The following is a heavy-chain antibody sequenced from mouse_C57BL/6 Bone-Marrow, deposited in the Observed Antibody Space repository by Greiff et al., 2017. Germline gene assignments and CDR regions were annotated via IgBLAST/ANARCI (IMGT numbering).Heavy chain of an antibody. CDR2: ISDGGSYT. CDR3: ARDRNYP. J-gene: IGHJ3*01. V-gene: IGHV5-4*01. Sequence: EVKLMESGGGLVKPGGSLKLSCAASGFTFSSYAMSWVRQTPEKRLEWVATISDGGSYTYYPDNVKGRFTISRDNAKNNLYLQMSHLKSEDTAMYYCARDRNYPWGQGTLVTVSA. CDR1: GFTFSSYA.